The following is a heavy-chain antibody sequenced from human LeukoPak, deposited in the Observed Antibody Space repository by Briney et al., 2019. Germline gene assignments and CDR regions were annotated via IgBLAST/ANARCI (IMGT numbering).Heavy chain of an antibody. J-gene: IGHJ4*02. D-gene: IGHD6-6*01. CDR2: TSWNSGSI. CDR1: GFTFDDYA. V-gene: IGHV3-9*01. CDR3: AKGSSSIAAPTDY. Sequence: GRSLRLSCAASGFTFDDYAMHWVRQAPGKGLEWVSGTSWNSGSIGYADSVKGRFTISRDNAKNSLYLQMNSLRAEDTALYYCAKGSSSIAAPTDYWGQGTLVTVSS.